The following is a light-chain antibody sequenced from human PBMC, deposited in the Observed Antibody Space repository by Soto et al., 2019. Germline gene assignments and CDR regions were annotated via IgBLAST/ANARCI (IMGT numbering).Light chain of an antibody. Sequence: DIQMTQSPSTLSASVGDRVTITCRASQSISSWLAWYQQKPGKAPNLLIYKASSLQSGVPSRFSGSGSGTEFTLTISSLQPDDCGTYYCQQYNDKWTFGQGTKVEIQ. V-gene: IGKV1-5*03. J-gene: IGKJ1*01. CDR3: QQYNDKWT. CDR1: QSISSW. CDR2: KAS.